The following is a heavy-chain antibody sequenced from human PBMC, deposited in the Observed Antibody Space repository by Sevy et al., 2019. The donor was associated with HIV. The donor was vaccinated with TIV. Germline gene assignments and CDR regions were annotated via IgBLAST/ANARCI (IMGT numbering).Heavy chain of an antibody. CDR2: IIPIFGTT. Sequence: ASVKVSCKASGGTFSRSAISWMRQAPGQGLEWMGGIIPIFGTTNYARNFQGRLTITADESTSAAYMKLSSLTSEDSAVYYCARLGAAGLAGWFDPWGQGTLVTVSS. V-gene: IGHV1-69*13. J-gene: IGHJ5*02. CDR3: ARLGAAGLAGWFDP. CDR1: GGTFSRSA. D-gene: IGHD6-13*01.